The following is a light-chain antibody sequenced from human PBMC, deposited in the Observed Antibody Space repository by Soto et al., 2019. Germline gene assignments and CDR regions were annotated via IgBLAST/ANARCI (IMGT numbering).Light chain of an antibody. CDR2: DAS. V-gene: IGKV1-12*01. Sequence: DIQMTQPSSSVSASLGDRVTITCRASQDISIWLAWYQQRPGKAPKLLIYDASILQSGVPSRFSGTGSGTDFTLTISSLQPEDCATYFCQQTDRFPWTFGQGTKVEV. CDR1: QDISIW. J-gene: IGKJ1*01. CDR3: QQTDRFPWT.